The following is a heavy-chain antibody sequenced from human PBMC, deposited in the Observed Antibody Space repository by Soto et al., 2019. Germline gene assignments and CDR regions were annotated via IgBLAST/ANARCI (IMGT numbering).Heavy chain of an antibody. Sequence: GGSLRLSCAASGSIFTGYGMHWVRQAPGKGLEWVAVIWFDGSNKYYADSVKDRFTISRDNSKNTLYLQMNSLRAEDTAVYYCAREQYYYYYMDVWGKGTTVTV. CDR1: GSIFTGYG. J-gene: IGHJ6*03. V-gene: IGHV3-33*01. CDR2: IWFDGSNK. CDR3: AREQYYYYYMDV.